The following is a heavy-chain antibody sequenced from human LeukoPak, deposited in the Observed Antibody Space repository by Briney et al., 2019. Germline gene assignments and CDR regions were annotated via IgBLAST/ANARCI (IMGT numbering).Heavy chain of an antibody. CDR2: IKQDGSEK. D-gene: IGHD2-2*01. Sequence: GRSLRLSCAASGFTFSSYWMIWVRQAPGKGLEWVANIKQDGSEKYYVDSVKGRFTISRDSAKNSLYLQMNSLRAEDTAVYYCARGSCSTTSCLEVYWGQGTLVTVSS. J-gene: IGHJ4*02. CDR3: ARGSCSTTSCLEVY. CDR1: GFTFSSYW. V-gene: IGHV3-7*01.